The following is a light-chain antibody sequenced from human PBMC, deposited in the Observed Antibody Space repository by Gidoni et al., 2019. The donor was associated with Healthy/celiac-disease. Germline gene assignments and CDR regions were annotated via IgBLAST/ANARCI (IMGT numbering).Light chain of an antibody. CDR1: QSISSY. J-gene: IGKJ5*01. V-gene: IGKV1-39*01. Sequence: DIQMTQSPSSLSASVGDRVTITCRASQSISSYLNWYQQKPGKAPKLLIYAASSLQSGVPSRFSGSGSGTDFTLTISSLQPEDFATYYCQQSYSTPITFXRXTRLXIK. CDR3: QQSYSTPIT. CDR2: AAS.